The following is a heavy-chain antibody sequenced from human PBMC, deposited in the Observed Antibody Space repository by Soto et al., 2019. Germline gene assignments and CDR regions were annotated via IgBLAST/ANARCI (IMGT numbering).Heavy chain of an antibody. CDR2: IIPIFGTA. CDR3: ARGGYDSSGYYDY. Sequence: QVQLVQSGAEVKKPGSSVKVSCKASGGTFSSYAISWVRQAPGQGLEWMGGIIPIFGTANYAQKFQGRVTITAYESTSTGYMELSSLRSVDTAAYYCARGGYDSSGYYDYWVEGTLVTVSS. V-gene: IGHV1-69*01. CDR1: GGTFSSYA. J-gene: IGHJ4*02. D-gene: IGHD3-22*01.